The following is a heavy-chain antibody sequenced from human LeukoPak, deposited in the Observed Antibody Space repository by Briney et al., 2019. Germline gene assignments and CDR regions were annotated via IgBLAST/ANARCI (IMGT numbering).Heavy chain of an antibody. J-gene: IGHJ4*02. CDR3: ARDRDSSSSGGDY. D-gene: IGHD6-6*01. Sequence: GGLRRLSCAASGFTFRRYGVHWVRQTPGKRLECVAVIWYDGSNKYYADSVKGRFTISRDNSKNTLYLQMNSLRAEDTAVYYCARDRDSSSSGGDYWGQGTLVTVSP. CDR2: IWYDGSNK. V-gene: IGHV3-33*01. CDR1: GFTFRRYG.